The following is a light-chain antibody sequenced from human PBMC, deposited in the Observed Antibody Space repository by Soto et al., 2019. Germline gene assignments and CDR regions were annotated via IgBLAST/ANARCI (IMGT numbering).Light chain of an antibody. Sequence: DIQMTQSPSTLSGSVGDRVTITCRASQTISSWLAWYQQKPGKAPKLLIYDASSLETGVPSRFSGSGSGTEFTLTITSLHPDDFATYYCQQYNSYSGTFGQGTKVDIK. CDR2: DAS. J-gene: IGKJ1*01. V-gene: IGKV1-5*01. CDR3: QQYNSYSGT. CDR1: QTISSW.